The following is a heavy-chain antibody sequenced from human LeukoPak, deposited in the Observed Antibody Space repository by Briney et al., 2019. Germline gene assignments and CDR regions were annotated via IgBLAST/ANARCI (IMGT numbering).Heavy chain of an antibody. D-gene: IGHD6-19*01. CDR2: IRSDGSNK. CDR3: ARILDSAWGELGY. J-gene: IGHJ4*02. V-gene: IGHV3-30*02. CDR1: GFSFSSYG. Sequence: GGSLRLSCAGSGFSFSSYGMHWVRRAPGNGLEWMAFIRSDGSNKYYADSVKGRFTISRDNSKNTLYLQMNSLRAEDTAVYYCARILDSAWGELGYWGQGTLVTVSS.